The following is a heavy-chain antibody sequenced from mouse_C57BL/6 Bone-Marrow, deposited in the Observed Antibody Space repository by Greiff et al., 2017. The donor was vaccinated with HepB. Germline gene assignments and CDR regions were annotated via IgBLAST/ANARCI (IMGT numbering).Heavy chain of an antibody. J-gene: IGHJ4*01. V-gene: IGHV1-76*01. CDR1: GYTFTDYY. CDR3: ARHTHAMDY. CDR2: IYPGSGNT. Sequence: QVQLKESGAELVRPGASVKLSCKASGYTFTDYYINWVKQRPGQGLEWIARIYPGSGNTYYNEKFKGKATLTAEKSSSTAYMQLSSLTSEDSAVYVCARHTHAMDYWGQGTSVTVSS.